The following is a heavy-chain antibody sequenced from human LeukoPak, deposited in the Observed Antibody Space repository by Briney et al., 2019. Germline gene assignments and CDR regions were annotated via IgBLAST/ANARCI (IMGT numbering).Heavy chain of an antibody. V-gene: IGHV1-2*02. CDR3: ARPLRVTMIRGAAFRASSDFDP. CDR2: INPNTGGT. J-gene: IGHJ5*02. CDR1: GYSSTNYG. D-gene: IGHD3-10*01. Sequence: ASVKVSCKASGYSSTNYGISWVRQAPGQGLEWMGWINPNTGGTKYAQRFQDRVTMTRDTSISTAYMEVSRLRYDDTAVYYCARPLRVTMIRGAAFRASSDFDPWGQGTLVTVSS.